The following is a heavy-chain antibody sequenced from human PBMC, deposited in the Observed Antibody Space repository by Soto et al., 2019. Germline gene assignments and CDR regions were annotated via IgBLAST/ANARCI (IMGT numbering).Heavy chain of an antibody. CDR3: ARDLWGGGHFDL. CDR2: LSHDGSNK. CDR1: GFTFSSYA. Sequence: QVQLVESGGGVVQPGRSLRLSCAASGFTFSSYAMHWVRQAPGKGLEWAAVLSHDGSNKYYADSVKGRFTITRDNYKNTLYLQVNSLRGEDTAVYYCARDLWGGGHFDLWGRGTLVTVSS. D-gene: IGHD3-10*01. J-gene: IGHJ2*01. V-gene: IGHV3-30-3*01.